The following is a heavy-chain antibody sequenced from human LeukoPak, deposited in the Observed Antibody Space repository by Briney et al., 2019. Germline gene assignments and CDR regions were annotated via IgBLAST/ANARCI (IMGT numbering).Heavy chain of an antibody. V-gene: IGHV3-23*01. CDR3: AKDFVAAAGTGFLTN. J-gene: IGHJ4*02. Sequence: AGGSLRLSCAASGFTFSSYAMSWVRQAPGKGLEWVSAISGSGGSTYYADSVKGRFTISGDNSKNTLYLQMNSLRAEDTAVYYCAKDFVAAAGTGFLTNWGQGTLVTVSS. CDR2: ISGSGGST. CDR1: GFTFSSYA. D-gene: IGHD6-13*01.